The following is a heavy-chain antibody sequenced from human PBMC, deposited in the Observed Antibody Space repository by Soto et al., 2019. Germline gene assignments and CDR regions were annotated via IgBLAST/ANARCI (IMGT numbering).Heavy chain of an antibody. J-gene: IGHJ4*02. CDR1: GFTFSSYS. D-gene: IGHD7-27*01. CDR3: ARDLPTGDIGS. CDR2: ISSSSNTI. V-gene: IGHV3-48*01. Sequence: EVQLVESGGGLVQPGGSLRLSCAASGFTFSSYSMNWVRQAPGKGLEWVSYISSSSNTIYYADSVKGRFTISRDNAKNTLYLQINRLRAEDRAVYYCARDLPTGDIGSWGQGTLVTVSS.